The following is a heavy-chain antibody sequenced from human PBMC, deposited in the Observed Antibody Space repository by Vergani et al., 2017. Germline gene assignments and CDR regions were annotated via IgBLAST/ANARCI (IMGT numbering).Heavy chain of an antibody. CDR1: GITFENYA. Sequence: EVQLLESGGGLVQPGGSLRLSCAASGITFENYAMNWVRQAPGKGLEWVSTIIDRSFNTYYADSVKGRFTISRDNSTNTLYLRLNSLRAEDTAVYYCATLTFDLVVAAGSRYSRTRGGKWRYWCQGTLVTVSS. V-gene: IGHV3-23*01. CDR2: IIDRSFNT. CDR3: ATLTFDLVVAAGSRYSRTRGGKWRY. D-gene: IGHD5-12*01. J-gene: IGHJ4*02.